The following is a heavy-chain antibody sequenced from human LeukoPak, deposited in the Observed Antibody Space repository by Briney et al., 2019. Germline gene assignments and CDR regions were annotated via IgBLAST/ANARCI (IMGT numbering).Heavy chain of an antibody. V-gene: IGHV3-30*03. CDR2: MSYDGSNK. CDR1: GFTFSSYG. D-gene: IGHD5-12*01. J-gene: IGHJ4*02. CDR3: ASGYSGYDPPDY. Sequence: GGSLRLSCAASGFTFSSYGMHWVRQAPGKGLEWVAVMSYDGSNKYYADSVKGRFTIPRDNSKNTLYLQMNSLRAEDTAVYYCASGYSGYDPPDYWGQGTLVTVSS.